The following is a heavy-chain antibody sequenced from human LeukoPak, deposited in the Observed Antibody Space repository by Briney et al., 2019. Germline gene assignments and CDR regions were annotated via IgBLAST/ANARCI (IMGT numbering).Heavy chain of an antibody. D-gene: IGHD3-3*01. V-gene: IGHV4-39*01. Sequence: PSETLSLTCTVSGGSISSSSYYWGWIRQPPGTGLEWIGSIYYSGSTYYNPSLKSRVTISVDTSKNQFSLKLSSVTAADTAVYYCARPNPDFWSGYSFDYWDQGTLVTVSS. J-gene: IGHJ4*02. CDR1: GGSISSSSYY. CDR2: IYYSGST. CDR3: ARPNPDFWSGYSFDY.